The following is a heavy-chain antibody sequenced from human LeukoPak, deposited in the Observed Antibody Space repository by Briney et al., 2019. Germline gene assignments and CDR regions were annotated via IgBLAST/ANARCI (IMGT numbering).Heavy chain of an antibody. CDR3: ARSVVAGSGNFDY. CDR1: GYTFTGYY. CDR2: INPNSGGT. V-gene: IGHV1-2*02. Sequence: ASVKVSCKASGYTFTGYYMHWVREAPGQGLEWMGWINPNSGGTKTAQTFQGRVTMTRDTSISTAYMELSRLRSDDTAVYFCARSVVAGSGNFDYWGQGTLVTVSS. D-gene: IGHD6-19*01. J-gene: IGHJ4*02.